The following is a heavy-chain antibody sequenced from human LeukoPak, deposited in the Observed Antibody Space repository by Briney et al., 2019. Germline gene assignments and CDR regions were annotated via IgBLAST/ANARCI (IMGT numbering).Heavy chain of an antibody. J-gene: IGHJ5*02. CDR2: IVVGSGNT. Sequence: GASVKVSCKASGFTFTSSAMQWVRQARGQRLEWIGWIVVGSGNTNYAQKFQERVTITRDMSTSTAYMELSSLRSEDTAVYYCARDRFGVVVPAATNWFDPWGQGTLVTVSS. CDR1: GFTFTSSA. D-gene: IGHD2-2*01. V-gene: IGHV1-58*02. CDR3: ARDRFGVVVPAATNWFDP.